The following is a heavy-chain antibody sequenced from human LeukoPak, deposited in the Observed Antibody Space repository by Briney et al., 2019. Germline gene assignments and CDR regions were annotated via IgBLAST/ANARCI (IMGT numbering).Heavy chain of an antibody. D-gene: IGHD6-19*01. CDR3: ARHVSGWYQLDY. CDR1: GGSISNYY. J-gene: IGHJ4*02. V-gene: IGHV4-59*08. CDR2: IYYSGST. Sequence: SETLSLTCTVSGGSISNYYWSWIRQPPGKGLERIGYIYYSGSTNYNPSLKSRVTISVDTSKNQFSLKLSSVTAADTAVYFCARHVSGWYQLDYWGQGTLVTVSS.